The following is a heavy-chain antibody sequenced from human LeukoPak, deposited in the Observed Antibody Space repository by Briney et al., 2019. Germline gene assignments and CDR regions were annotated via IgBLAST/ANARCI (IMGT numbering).Heavy chain of an antibody. CDR2: ISGSGGST. CDR1: GFTFSSYA. CDR3: AKGDFWSGYYTGYGY. D-gene: IGHD3-3*01. V-gene: IGHV3-23*01. Sequence: GGSLRLSCAASGFTFSSYAKSWVRQAPGKGLEWVSAISGSGGSTYYADSVKGRFTISRDNSKNTLYLQMNSLRAEDTAVYYCAKGDFWSGYYTGYGYWGQGTLVTVSS. J-gene: IGHJ4*02.